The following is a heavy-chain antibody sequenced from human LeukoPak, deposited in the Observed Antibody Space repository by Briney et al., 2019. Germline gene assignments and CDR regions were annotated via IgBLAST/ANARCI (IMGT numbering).Heavy chain of an antibody. CDR1: GGSINSAGFS. D-gene: IGHD4-17*01. CDR2: IFHSGNT. Sequence: SETLSLTCTVSGGSINSAGFSWTWIRQPPGKGLEWIGYIFHSGNTYYSPSLKSRVTVSIDRSKNQFSLKLTSATAADTAVYFCGRGSPRYGVTYWGQGTLVTVSS. CDR3: GRGSPRYGVTY. J-gene: IGHJ4*02. V-gene: IGHV4-30-2*01.